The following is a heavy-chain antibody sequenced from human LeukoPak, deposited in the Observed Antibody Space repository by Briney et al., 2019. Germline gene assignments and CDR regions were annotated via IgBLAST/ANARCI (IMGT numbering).Heavy chain of an antibody. CDR3: ARGYCSGGTCYVLDY. J-gene: IGHJ4*02. CDR2: INPTGGST. CDR1: GYTFTSYY. V-gene: IGHV1-46*01. Sequence: GASVKVSCKASGYTFTSYYMHWVRQAPGQGLEWMGIINPTGGSTRDAQRFQGRVTMTRDMSTSTVYMELSSLRSEDTAVYYCARGYCSGGTCYVLDYWGQGTLVTVSS. D-gene: IGHD2-15*01.